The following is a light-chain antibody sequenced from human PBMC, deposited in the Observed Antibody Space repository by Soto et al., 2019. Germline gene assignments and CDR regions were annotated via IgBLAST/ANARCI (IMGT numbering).Light chain of an antibody. CDR3: QQYNNWPVT. CDR1: QSVSSN. Sequence: EIVMPQSPATLSVSPGERATLSCRASQSVSSNLAWYQQKPGQAPRLLIYGASTRATAIPARFSGSGSGTEFTLTISSLQSEDFAVYYCQQYNNWPVTFGQGNKVDIK. CDR2: GAS. V-gene: IGKV3-15*01. J-gene: IGKJ1*01.